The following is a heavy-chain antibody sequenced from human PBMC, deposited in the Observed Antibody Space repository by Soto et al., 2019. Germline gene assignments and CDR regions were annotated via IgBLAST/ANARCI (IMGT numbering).Heavy chain of an antibody. Sequence: GGSLRLSCSASGFTFNIYGMHWVRQAPGKGPEWMALVSGDGTRTCYADSVKGRFTISRDNSKNSLYLQMSSLRPDDPAVYYCAKAIAVAGTGHFDHWGHGPLVTVSS. V-gene: IGHV3-30*18. CDR3: AKAIAVAGTGHFDH. CDR2: VSGDGTRT. D-gene: IGHD6-19*01. J-gene: IGHJ4*01. CDR1: GFTFNIYG.